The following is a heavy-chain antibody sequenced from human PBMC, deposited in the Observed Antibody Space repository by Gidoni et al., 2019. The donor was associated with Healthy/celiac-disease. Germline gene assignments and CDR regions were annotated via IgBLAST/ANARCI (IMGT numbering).Heavy chain of an antibody. CDR3: ASAGTYGSGSYKSPIDY. Sequence: EVQLVESGRGFVQPGGALLLSGCSVVFPVSRNYMRWGRQAPGKGLEWVSVIYSGGSTYYADSVKGRFTISRDNSKNTLYLQMNSLRAEDTAVYYCASAGTYGSGSYKSPIDYWGQGTLVTVSS. CDR2: IYSGGST. CDR1: VFPVSRNY. V-gene: IGHV3-53*01. D-gene: IGHD3-10*01. J-gene: IGHJ4*02.